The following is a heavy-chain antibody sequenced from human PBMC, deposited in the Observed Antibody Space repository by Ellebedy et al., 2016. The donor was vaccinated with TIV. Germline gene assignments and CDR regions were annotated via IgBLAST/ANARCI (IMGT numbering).Heavy chain of an antibody. CDR1: GDSISYKNW. CDR2: VYHTGST. CDR3: ARDRLSSGWPDDAFDI. D-gene: IGHD6-19*01. V-gene: IGHV4-4*02. J-gene: IGHJ3*02. Sequence: SETLSLTCAVSGDSISYKNWWSWVRRAPGKGLEWIGEVYHTGSTNYNPSLKSRVSVSVDKTKNQFSLNLSSVTAVDTALYYCARDRLSSGWPDDAFDIWGQGTMVTVSS.